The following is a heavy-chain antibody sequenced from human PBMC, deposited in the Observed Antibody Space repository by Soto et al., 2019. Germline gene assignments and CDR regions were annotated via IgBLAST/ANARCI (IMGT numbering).Heavy chain of an antibody. D-gene: IGHD6-13*01. V-gene: IGHV4-39*01. Sequence: QLQLQESGPGLVKPSETLSLTCAVSGGSISSGSYYWGWIRQPPGKGLEWIGSIYYTGTTYYNPSLKSRVTISVETSKNQFSLKLSSVTAADTAVYYCARRRGLAEPVDYWGKGTLVTVSS. CDR2: IYYTGTT. J-gene: IGHJ4*02. CDR1: GGSISSGSYY. CDR3: ARRRGLAEPVDY.